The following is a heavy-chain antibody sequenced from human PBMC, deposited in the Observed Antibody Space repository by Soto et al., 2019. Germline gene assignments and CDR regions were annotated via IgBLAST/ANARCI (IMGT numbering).Heavy chain of an antibody. CDR1: GASIRSYH. V-gene: IGHV4-4*07. Sequence: ETLSLTCAVSGASIRSYHWSWIRQPAGKGLEWIGRMQHTGNTNYNPSLKSRVTMSVDTSKNQISLKMTSVTAADTAVYFCAKDVSSRRWFDPWGQGILVTVSS. CDR3: AKDVSSRRWFDP. CDR2: MQHTGNT. J-gene: IGHJ5*02. D-gene: IGHD3-16*01.